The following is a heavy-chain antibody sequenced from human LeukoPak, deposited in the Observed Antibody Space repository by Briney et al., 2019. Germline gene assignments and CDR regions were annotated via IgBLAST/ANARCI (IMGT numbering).Heavy chain of an antibody. CDR3: TRDAALRGYSYAYFDC. Sequence: PGGSLRLSCAASGFTFSSYGMHWVRQAPGKGLEWVAMIWYDGSNIYYADSVKGRITISRDNSKNTMYLQMNSLRAEDTAVYYCTRDAALRGYSYAYFDCWGQGTLVTVSS. J-gene: IGHJ4*02. CDR1: GFTFSSYG. CDR2: IWYDGSNI. D-gene: IGHD5-18*01. V-gene: IGHV3-33*01.